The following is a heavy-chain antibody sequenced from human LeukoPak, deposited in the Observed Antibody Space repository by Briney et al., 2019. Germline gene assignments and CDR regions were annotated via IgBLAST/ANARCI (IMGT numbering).Heavy chain of an antibody. CDR1: GFTFSTYA. D-gene: IGHD3-22*01. CDR3: AKEAYYDCSGSLDY. J-gene: IGHJ4*02. V-gene: IGHV3-23*01. CDR2: INGRGYST. Sequence: GGSLRLSCAASGFTFSTYAMGWVRQAPGKGLEWVSGINGRGYSTYYADSVKGRFTISRDNSKNTLYLQMSSLRADDTAIYYCAKEAYYDCSGSLDYWGQGTLVTVS.